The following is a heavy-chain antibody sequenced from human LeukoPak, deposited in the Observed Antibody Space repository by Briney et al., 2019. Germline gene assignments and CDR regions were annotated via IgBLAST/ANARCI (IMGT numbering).Heavy chain of an antibody. D-gene: IGHD3-22*01. V-gene: IGHV3-23*01. CDR2: ISSSGGFT. CDR1: GFTFSSFA. J-gene: IGHJ4*02. Sequence: GGSLRLSCVASGFTFSSFAMSWVRQAPGKGQQWVSSISSSGGFTYYTDPVKGRFTISRDNSKNILFLQMNSLRAEDTAVYYCAKDRPNYYESNGDYYPQNGDYWGQGTLVTVSP. CDR3: AKDRPNYYESNGDYYPQNGDY.